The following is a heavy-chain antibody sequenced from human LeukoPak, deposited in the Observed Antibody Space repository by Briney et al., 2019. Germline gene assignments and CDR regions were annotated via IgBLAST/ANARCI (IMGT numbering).Heavy chain of an antibody. CDR3: ARVSRNDLVAIYRYYFDY. V-gene: IGHV2-5*01. CDR2: IYWNDDK. Sequence: SGPTLVKPTQTLTLTCTFSGFSLSTSGMGVGWIRQPPGKALEWLALIYWNDDKRYSPSLKSRLTITKDTSKNQVVLTMTNMDPVDTATYYCARVSRNDLVAIYRYYFDYWGQGTLVTVSS. CDR1: GFSLSTSGMG. J-gene: IGHJ4*02. D-gene: IGHD5-12*01.